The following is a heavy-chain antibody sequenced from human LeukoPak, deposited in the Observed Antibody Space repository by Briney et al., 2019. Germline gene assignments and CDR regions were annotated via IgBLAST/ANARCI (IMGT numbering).Heavy chain of an antibody. CDR1: GFTFDDYG. CDR3: GKRFLFGSNGWYHDY. D-gene: IGHD2-8*01. J-gene: IGHJ4*02. Sequence: GGSLRLSCAASGFTFDDYGMSWVRQAPGKGLEWVSGINWNGGSTGYADSVKGRFTISRDNAKNSLYLQMNSLRAEDTALYYFGKRFLFGSNGWYHDYWGQGTLVTVSS. V-gene: IGHV3-20*04. CDR2: INWNGGST.